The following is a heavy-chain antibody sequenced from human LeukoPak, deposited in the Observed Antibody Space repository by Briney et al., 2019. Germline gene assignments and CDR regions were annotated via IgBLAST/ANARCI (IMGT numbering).Heavy chain of an antibody. CDR1: GGSISSSSYY. CDR3: ARDAYFRNYVLH. V-gene: IGHV4-39*07. D-gene: IGHD4-11*01. Sequence: SETLSLTCTVSGGSISSSSYYWGWIRQPPGKGLEWIGSIYYSGTTYYNSSLKSRVTISLGTSKNQFSLRLNSVTAADTAVYFCARDAYFRNYVLHWGRGTLVTVSS. CDR2: IYYSGTT. J-gene: IGHJ4*02.